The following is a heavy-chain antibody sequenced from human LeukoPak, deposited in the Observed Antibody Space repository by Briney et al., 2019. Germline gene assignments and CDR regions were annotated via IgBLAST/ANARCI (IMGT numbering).Heavy chain of an antibody. D-gene: IGHD4-23*01. J-gene: IGHJ4*02. V-gene: IGHV4-4*07. Sequence: SETLSLTCTVSGRSINRYYWSWIRQPAGKGLEWIGRIYSSGSTNYNPSLKSRVSMSVDTSKNQFSLKLTSVTAADTAVYYCARGGKATVVTMWGQGILVTVSS. CDR2: IYSSGST. CDR3: ARGGKATVVTM. CDR1: GRSINRYY.